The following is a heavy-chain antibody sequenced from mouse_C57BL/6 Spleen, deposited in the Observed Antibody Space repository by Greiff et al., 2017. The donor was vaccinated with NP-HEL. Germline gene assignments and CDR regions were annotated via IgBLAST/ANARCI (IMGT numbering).Heavy chain of an antibody. Sequence: EVKLMESGPGLVKPSQSLSLTCSVTGYSITSGYYWNWIRQFPGNKLEWMGYISYDGSNNYNPSLKNRISITRDTSKNQFFLKLNSVTTEDTATYYCARAYYDPWFAYWGQGTLVTVSA. CDR1: GYSITSGYY. J-gene: IGHJ3*01. CDR3: ARAYYDPWFAY. CDR2: ISYDGSN. D-gene: IGHD2-4*01. V-gene: IGHV3-6*01.